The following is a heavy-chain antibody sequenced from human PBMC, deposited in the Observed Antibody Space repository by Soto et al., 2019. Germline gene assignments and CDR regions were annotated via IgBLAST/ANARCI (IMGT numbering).Heavy chain of an antibody. J-gene: IGHJ4*02. V-gene: IGHV3-21*01. CDR2: ISSSSSYI. Sequence: GGSLRLSCAASGFTFSSYSMNWVRQAPGKGLEWVSSISSSSSYIYYADSVKGRFTISRDNAKNSLYLQMNSLRAEDTAVYYCARDQEGITIFGVVSVSADYWGQGTLVTVSS. CDR1: GFTFSSYS. D-gene: IGHD3-3*01. CDR3: ARDQEGITIFGVVSVSADY.